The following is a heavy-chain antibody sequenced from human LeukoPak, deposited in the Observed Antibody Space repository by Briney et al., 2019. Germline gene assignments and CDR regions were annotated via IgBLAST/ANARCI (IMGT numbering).Heavy chain of an antibody. Sequence: ASVKVSCKASGGTFSSYAISWVRQAPGQGLEWMGGVIPIFGTANYAQKFQGRVTITADESTSTAYMELSSLRSEDTAVYYCARGLTYDFWSGYYWNGFDYWGQGTLVTVSS. CDR3: ARGLTYDFWSGYYWNGFDY. D-gene: IGHD3-3*01. CDR1: GGTFSSYA. V-gene: IGHV1-69*13. CDR2: VIPIFGTA. J-gene: IGHJ4*02.